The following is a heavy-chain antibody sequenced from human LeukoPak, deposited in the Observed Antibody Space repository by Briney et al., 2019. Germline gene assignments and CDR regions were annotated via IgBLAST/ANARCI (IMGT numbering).Heavy chain of an antibody. CDR1: GFTFSSYS. CDR2: ISSSSSYI. CDR3: ARDFEYYDYVWGSYRIYYFDY. Sequence: GGSLRLSCAASGFTFSSYSMNWVRQAPGKGLEWVSSISSSSSYIYYADSVKGRFTISRDNAKNSLYLQMNSLRAEDTAVHYCARDFEYYDYVWGSYRIYYFDYWGQGTLVTVSS. D-gene: IGHD3-16*02. V-gene: IGHV3-21*01. J-gene: IGHJ4*02.